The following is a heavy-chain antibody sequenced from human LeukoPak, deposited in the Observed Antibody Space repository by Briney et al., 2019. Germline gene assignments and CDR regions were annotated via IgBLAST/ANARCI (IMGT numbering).Heavy chain of an antibody. CDR3: ARESNGGYGFDY. Sequence: ASVKVSCKSSGYMFTSHGIHWLRQAPGQGLEWMGWISAQNGNTNYVQQFLGRVTMTRDTSASTAYMELRSLKSDDTAVYYCARESNGGYGFDYWGQGTLVTV. D-gene: IGHD5-12*01. J-gene: IGHJ4*02. CDR1: GYMFTSHG. V-gene: IGHV1-18*01. CDR2: ISAQNGNT.